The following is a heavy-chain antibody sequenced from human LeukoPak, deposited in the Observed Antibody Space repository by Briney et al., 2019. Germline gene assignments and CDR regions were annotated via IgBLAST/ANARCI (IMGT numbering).Heavy chain of an antibody. CDR3: ARLLAEAKTDYFDC. V-gene: IGHV4-34*01. D-gene: IGHD6-13*01. Sequence: PSETLSLTCAVYGGSFSGYYWSWLRQPPGKGLEWIGEINHSGSTNYNPSLKSRVTISVDTSKNQFSLKLSSVTAADTAVYYCARLLAEAKTDYFDCWGQGTLVTVSS. J-gene: IGHJ4*02. CDR2: INHSGST. CDR1: GGSFSGYY.